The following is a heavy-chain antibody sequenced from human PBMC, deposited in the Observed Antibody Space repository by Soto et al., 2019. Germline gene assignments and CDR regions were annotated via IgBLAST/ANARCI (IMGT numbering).Heavy chain of an antibody. D-gene: IGHD1-26*01. J-gene: IGHJ4*02. CDR3: ARVVGIHAHFDY. V-gene: IGHV1-69*13. Sequence: ASVKVSCKASGGTFSSYAISWVRQAPGQGLEWMGGIIPIFGTANYAQKFQGRVTITADESTSTAYMELSSLRSEDTAVYYCARVVGIHAHFDYWGQGTLVTVSS. CDR2: IIPIFGTA. CDR1: GGTFSSYA.